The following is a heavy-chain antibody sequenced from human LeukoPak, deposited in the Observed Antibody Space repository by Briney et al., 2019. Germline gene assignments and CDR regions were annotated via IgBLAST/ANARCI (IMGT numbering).Heavy chain of an antibody. Sequence: ASVKVSCKASGYTFTSYDINWVRQATGQGLEWMGWMNPNSGNTGYAQKFQGRVTMTRNTSISTANMELSSLRSEDTAGYYCARVEWDIVLMVYVYWGQGTLVTVSS. V-gene: IGHV1-8*01. J-gene: IGHJ4*02. D-gene: IGHD2-8*01. CDR2: MNPNSGNT. CDR1: GYTFTSYD. CDR3: ARVEWDIVLMVYVY.